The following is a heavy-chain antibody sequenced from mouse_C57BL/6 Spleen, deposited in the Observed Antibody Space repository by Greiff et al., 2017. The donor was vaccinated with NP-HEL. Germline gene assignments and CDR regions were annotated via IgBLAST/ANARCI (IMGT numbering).Heavy chain of an antibody. Sequence: DVQLVESGEGLVKPGGSLKLSCAASGFTFSSYAMSWVRQTPEKRLEWVAYISSGGDYIYYADTVKGRFTISRDNARNTLYLQMSSLKSEDTAMYYCTKLGLSYYFDYWGQGTTLTVSS. CDR2: ISSGGDYI. CDR1: GFTFSSYA. D-gene: IGHD4-1*01. V-gene: IGHV5-9-1*02. J-gene: IGHJ2*01. CDR3: TKLGLSYYFDY.